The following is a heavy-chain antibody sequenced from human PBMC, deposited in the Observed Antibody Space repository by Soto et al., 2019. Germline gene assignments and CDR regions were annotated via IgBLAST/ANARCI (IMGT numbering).Heavy chain of an antibody. CDR3: TRGGGAHIALDP. V-gene: IGHV3-23*01. Sequence: EVQLLDSGGGLVEGGGSLRLSCAASGFPFSSYAVSWVRQAPGKGLEWVSTISHSGFDTWDAGSVKGRYTISRDNSKNTLYIQMDNLRGDASAVYYCTRGGGAHIALDPWGQGTLVAVSS. D-gene: IGHD2-15*01. CDR1: GFPFSSYA. J-gene: IGHJ5*02. CDR2: ISHSGFDT.